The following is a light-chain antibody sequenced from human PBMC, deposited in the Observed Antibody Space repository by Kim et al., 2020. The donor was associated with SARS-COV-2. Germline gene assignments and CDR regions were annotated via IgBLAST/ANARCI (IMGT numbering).Light chain of an antibody. V-gene: IGKV1-39*01. CDR1: QSVSDY. J-gene: IGKJ2*01. Sequence: DVQLTQSPSSLSASVGDTVTITCRASQSVSDYLNWYQQKPGKAPKLLMYGASILQSGVPSRFSGSGSETEFTLTISSLQREVFATYYCQQSYNTPPYTFGQGTKLEI. CDR3: QQSYNTPPYT. CDR2: GAS.